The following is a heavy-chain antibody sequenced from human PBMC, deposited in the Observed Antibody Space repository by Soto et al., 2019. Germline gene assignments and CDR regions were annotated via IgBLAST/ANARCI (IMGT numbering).Heavy chain of an antibody. CDR3: ARSDGISYGMDV. J-gene: IGHJ6*02. CDR2: IDPSDSYT. CDR1: GYSFTSYW. Sequence: PGESLKISCKGSGYSFTSYWISWVRQMPGKGLEWVGRIDPSDSYTNYSPSFQGHVTISADKSISTAYLQWSSLKASDTAMYYCARSDGISYGMDVWGQGTTVTVSS. V-gene: IGHV5-10-1*01. D-gene: IGHD1-20*01.